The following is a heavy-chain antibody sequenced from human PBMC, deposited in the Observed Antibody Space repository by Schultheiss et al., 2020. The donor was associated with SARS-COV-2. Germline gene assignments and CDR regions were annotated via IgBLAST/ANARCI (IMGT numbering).Heavy chain of an antibody. Sequence: ASVKVSCKASGYTFISYGVGWVRQAPGQGLEWMGWISAYNGNTNYAQKFRGRVTMTTDASTSTAYMELRSLKSDDTAVYYCARGRPLVVVAAQPEYGMDVWGQGTTVTVSS. CDR2: ISAYNGNT. V-gene: IGHV1-18*01. J-gene: IGHJ6*02. CDR3: ARGRPLVVVAAQPEYGMDV. D-gene: IGHD2-15*01. CDR1: GYTFISYG.